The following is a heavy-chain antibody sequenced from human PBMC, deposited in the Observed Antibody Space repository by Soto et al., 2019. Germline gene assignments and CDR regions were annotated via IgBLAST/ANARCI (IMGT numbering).Heavy chain of an antibody. J-gene: IGHJ5*02. CDR2: INHVGGT. CDR3: VRIRYQLPSSVLWLDP. Sequence: SETLSLTCAVYGGFLSESYWTWIRQPPGKGLEWIGEINHVGGTNYNPSLKSRVTMSVDTSQNQLSLRLISVTAADTAMYFCVRIRYQLPSSVLWLDPWGQGTPVTVSS. V-gene: IGHV4-34*01. CDR1: GGFLSESY. D-gene: IGHD3-16*01.